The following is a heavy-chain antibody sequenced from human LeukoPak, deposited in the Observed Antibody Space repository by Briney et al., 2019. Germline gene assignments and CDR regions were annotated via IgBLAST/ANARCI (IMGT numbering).Heavy chain of an antibody. J-gene: IGHJ5*02. CDR2: INSDASSI. Sequence: GGSLRLSCAASGFTLSTYWMYWVRQAPGKGLEWVSRINSDASSISYVDSVRGRFTISRDNAKNTLYLQMNSLRIEDTAVYYCARLGRGGGYGILTGPSWGQGTLVTVSS. D-gene: IGHD3-9*01. CDR3: ARLGRGGGYGILTGPS. V-gene: IGHV3-74*01. CDR1: GFTLSTYW.